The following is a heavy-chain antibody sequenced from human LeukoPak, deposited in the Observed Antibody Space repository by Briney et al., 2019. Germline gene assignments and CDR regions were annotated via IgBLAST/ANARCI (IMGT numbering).Heavy chain of an antibody. J-gene: IGHJ3*02. CDR1: GFTFSSYG. CDR2: ISYDGSNK. CDR3: ASHQGIWFEGAFDI. V-gene: IGHV3-30*03. D-gene: IGHD3-10*01. Sequence: PGGSLRLSCAASGFTFSSYGMHWVRQAPGKGLEWVAVISYDGSNKYYADSVKGRFTISRDNSKNTLYLQMNSLRAEDTAVYYCASHQGIWFEGAFDIWGQGTMVTVSS.